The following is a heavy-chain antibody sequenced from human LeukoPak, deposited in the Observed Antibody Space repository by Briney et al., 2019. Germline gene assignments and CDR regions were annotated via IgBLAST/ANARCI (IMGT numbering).Heavy chain of an antibody. J-gene: IGHJ4*02. D-gene: IGHD5-24*01. CDR3: AKEWLPY. V-gene: IGHV3-23*01. CDR2: ISGSGDNT. CDR1: GFTLSSYA. Sequence: GGSLRLSCTASGFTLSSYAMSWVRQAPGKGLEWVSGISGSGDNTYYADSVKVRFTISRDNSKNTLYLQMNTLRAGDTAIYSCAKEWLPYWGQGTLVTVSS.